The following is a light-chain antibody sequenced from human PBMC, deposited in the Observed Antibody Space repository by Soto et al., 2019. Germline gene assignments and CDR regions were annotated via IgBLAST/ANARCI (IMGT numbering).Light chain of an antibody. Sequence: EIVLTQSPGTLSLSPGERATLSCRASQSVSSSYLAWYQQKPGQAPRHLIYGASSRATGITDRFSGSGTGTDFTITISRLEPEDFEVYYCQQYGSSPLLTFGGGTKVEIK. CDR2: GAS. CDR3: QQYGSSPLLT. CDR1: QSVSSSY. V-gene: IGKV3-20*01. J-gene: IGKJ4*01.